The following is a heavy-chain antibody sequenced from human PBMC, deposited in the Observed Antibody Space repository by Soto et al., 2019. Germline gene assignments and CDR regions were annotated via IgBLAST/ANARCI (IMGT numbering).Heavy chain of an antibody. Sequence: QVQLVQSGAEVKKPGSSVKVSCKASGGTFSSYAISWVRQAPGQGLEWMGGIIPIFGTANYAQKFQGRVTITADESTSTAYMELSSLRSEDTAVYYCARALAYCGGDCYPTLDCWGQGTLVTVSS. CDR3: ARALAYCGGDCYPTLDC. V-gene: IGHV1-69*12. CDR2: IIPIFGTA. CDR1: GGTFSSYA. J-gene: IGHJ4*02. D-gene: IGHD2-21*02.